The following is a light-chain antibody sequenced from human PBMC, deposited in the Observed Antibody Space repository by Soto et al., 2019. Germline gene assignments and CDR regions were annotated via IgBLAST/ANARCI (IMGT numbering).Light chain of an antibody. CDR3: CSYAGRYTFDVV. CDR2: DVT. CDR1: SSDVGGYNY. Sequence: QSALTQPRSVSGSPGQSVTISCTGTSSDVGGYNYVSWYQQHPGKAPKLMSYDVTRRPSGVPDRFSGSKSGNTASLTISGLQGEDEADYYCCSYAGRYTFDVVFGGGTKLTVL. V-gene: IGLV2-11*01. J-gene: IGLJ2*01.